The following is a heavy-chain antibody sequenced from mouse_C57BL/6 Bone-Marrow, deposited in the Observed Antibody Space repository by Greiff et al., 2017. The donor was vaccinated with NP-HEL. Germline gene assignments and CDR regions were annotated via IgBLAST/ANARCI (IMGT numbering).Heavy chain of an antibody. CDR2: IDPENGDT. D-gene: IGHD1-1*01. J-gene: IGHJ3*01. V-gene: IGHV14-4*01. CDR3: TESSYYYGSRGFAY. CDR1: GFNIKDDY. Sequence: VQLQQSGAELVRPGASVKLSCTASGFNIKDDYMHWVKQRPEQGLEWIGWIDPENGDTEYASKFQGKATITANTSSNTAYLQLSILTSEDTAVYYCTESSYYYGSRGFAYWGQGTLVTVSA.